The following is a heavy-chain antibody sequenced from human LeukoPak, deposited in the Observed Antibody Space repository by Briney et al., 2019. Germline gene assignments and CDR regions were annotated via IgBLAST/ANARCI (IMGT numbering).Heavy chain of an antibody. CDR1: GFAFSVYG. CDR3: ARGVFAGDLLTGYWYFDL. D-gene: IGHD1-20*01. CDR2: IWYDGSNK. V-gene: IGHV3-33*08. Sequence: PGGSLRLSCTASGFAFSVYGFHWVRQAPGKGVEWVALIWYDGSNKYYADSVKGRFTISRDNSKNTVYLQMNSLRVEDTAVYYCARGVFAGDLLTGYWYFDLWGRGTLVTVSS. J-gene: IGHJ2*01.